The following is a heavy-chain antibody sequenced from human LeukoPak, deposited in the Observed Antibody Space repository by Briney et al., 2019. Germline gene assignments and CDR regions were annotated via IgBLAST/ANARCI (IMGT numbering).Heavy chain of an antibody. J-gene: IGHJ2*01. V-gene: IGHV3-23*01. CDR2: ISSSGSGGNT. CDR3: AKDRTVGASYWYFDL. CDR1: GVTLSNYA. D-gene: IGHD1-26*01. Sequence: GGSLRLSCVASGVTLSNYAMSWARQAPGKGLEWVAGISSSGSGGNTYYADSVKGRFTISRDTSRSTLFLHMNTLRAEDTAIYYCAKDRTVGASYWYFDLWGRGTLVTVSS.